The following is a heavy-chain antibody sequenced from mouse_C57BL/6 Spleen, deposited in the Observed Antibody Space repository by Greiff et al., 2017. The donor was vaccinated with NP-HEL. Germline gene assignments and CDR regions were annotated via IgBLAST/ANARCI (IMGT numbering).Heavy chain of an antibody. CDR3: ARSDYGSSCRFAY. D-gene: IGHD1-1*01. CDR2: IYPGDGDT. Sequence: VQLQESGPELVKPGASVKISCKASGYAFSSSWMNWVKQRPGQGLEWIGRIYPGDGDTNYNGKFKGKATLTADKSSSTAYMQLSSLTSEDSAVYFCARSDYGSSCRFAYWGKGTLVTVSA. CDR1: GYAFSSSW. V-gene: IGHV1-82*01. J-gene: IGHJ3*01.